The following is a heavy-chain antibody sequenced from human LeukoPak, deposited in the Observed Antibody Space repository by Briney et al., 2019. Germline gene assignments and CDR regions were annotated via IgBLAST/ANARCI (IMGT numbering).Heavy chain of an antibody. Sequence: GASVKVPCKASGYTFTGYYMHWVRQAPGQGLEWMGWINPNSGGTNYAQKFQGRVTMTRDTSISAAYMELSRLRSDDTAVYYCARQPDYYYYYMDVWGKGTTVTVSS. D-gene: IGHD1-14*01. V-gene: IGHV1-2*02. CDR1: GYTFTGYY. CDR3: ARQPDYYYYYMDV. J-gene: IGHJ6*03. CDR2: INPNSGGT.